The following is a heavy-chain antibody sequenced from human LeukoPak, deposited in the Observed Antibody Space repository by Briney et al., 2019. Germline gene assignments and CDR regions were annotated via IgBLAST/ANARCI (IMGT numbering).Heavy chain of an antibody. J-gene: IGHJ4*02. CDR1: GYTFTGYY. V-gene: IGHV7-4-1*02. CDR3: ARWDYDSSGYALYYFDY. CDR2: IHPNTGNP. D-gene: IGHD3-22*01. Sequence: ASVKVSCKASGYTFTGYYMHWVRQAPGQGLEWMGWIHPNTGNPTYAQGFTGRFVFSLDTSVSTAYLQISSLKAEDTAVYYCARWDYDSSGYALYYFDYWGQGTLVTVSS.